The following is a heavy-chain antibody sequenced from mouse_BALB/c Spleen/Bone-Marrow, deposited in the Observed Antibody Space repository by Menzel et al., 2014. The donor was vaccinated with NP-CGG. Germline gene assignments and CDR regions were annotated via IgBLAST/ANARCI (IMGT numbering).Heavy chain of an antibody. CDR2: TDPANGNT. D-gene: IGHD1-1*01. CDR1: GFNIKDTY. V-gene: IGHV14-3*02. Sequence: VQLQQPGAELVKPGAPVKLSCTASGFNIKDTYIHWVKQRPEQGLEWIGRTDPANGNTKYDPKFQGKATITADTSSNTAYLQLSSLTSEDTAVYYCARRLRSAMDYWGQGTSVTVSS. J-gene: IGHJ4*01. CDR3: ARRLRSAMDY.